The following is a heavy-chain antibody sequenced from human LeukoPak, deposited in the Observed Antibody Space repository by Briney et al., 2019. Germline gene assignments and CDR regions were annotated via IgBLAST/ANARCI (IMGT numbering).Heavy chain of an antibody. V-gene: IGHV1-69*13. J-gene: IGHJ4*02. CDR3: ARNSRVASTSGLNY. D-gene: IGHD4-23*01. Sequence: SVKVSCKASGYTFTGYYMHWVRQAPGQGLEWMGEITPIFGAANYAQTFQGRVTITADESTSTVFMELSSLRSDDTAFYYCARNSRVASTSGLNYWGQGTLVTVSS. CDR2: ITPIFGAA. CDR1: GYTFTGYY.